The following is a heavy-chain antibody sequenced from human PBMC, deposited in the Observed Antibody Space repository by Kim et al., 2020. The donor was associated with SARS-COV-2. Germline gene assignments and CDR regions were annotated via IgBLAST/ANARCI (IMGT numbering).Heavy chain of an antibody. J-gene: IGHJ6*02. D-gene: IGHD5-12*01. V-gene: IGHV1-46*01. CDR1: GYTFTSYY. CDR3: ARDKIYGYSGYAASYYGMDV. CDR2: INPSGGST. Sequence: ASVKVSCKASGYTFTSYYMHWVRQAPGQGLEWMGIINPSGGSTSYAQKFQGRVTMTRDTSTSTVYMELSSLRSEDTAVYYCARDKIYGYSGYAASYYGMDVWGQGTTVTVSS.